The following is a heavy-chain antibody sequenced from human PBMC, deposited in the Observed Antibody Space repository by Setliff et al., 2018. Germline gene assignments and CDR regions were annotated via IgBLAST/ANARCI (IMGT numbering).Heavy chain of an antibody. CDR3: ARGPYSSGSAADY. V-gene: IGHV1-3*01. D-gene: IGHD6-19*01. CDR2: INAGNGNT. CDR1: GYTFTSYA. J-gene: IGHJ4*02. Sequence: GASVKVSCKASGYTFTSYAMHWVRQAPGQRLEWMGWINAGNGNTKYSQKFQGRVTITRDTSASTAYMELSRLRSEDTAVYYCARGPYSSGSAADYWGQGTLVTVSS.